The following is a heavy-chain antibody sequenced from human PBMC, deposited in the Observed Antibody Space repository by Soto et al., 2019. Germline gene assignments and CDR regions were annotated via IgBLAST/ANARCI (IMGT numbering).Heavy chain of an antibody. D-gene: IGHD3-22*01. J-gene: IGHJ3*02. CDR1: GYRFTDYY. CDR2: ISSSSSYT. V-gene: IGHV3-11*06. Sequence: GESLKISCKASGYRFTDYYMSWIRQAPGKGLEWVSYISSSSSYTNYADSVKGRFTISRDNAKNSLHLQMNSLRAEDTAVYYCARGYDSSGHDAFDIWGQGTMVTVSS. CDR3: ARGYDSSGHDAFDI.